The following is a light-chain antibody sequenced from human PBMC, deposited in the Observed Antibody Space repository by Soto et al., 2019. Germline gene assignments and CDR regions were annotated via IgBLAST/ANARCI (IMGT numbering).Light chain of an antibody. CDR2: GIS. J-gene: IGKJ1*01. CDR3: QQYDDWPWT. CDR1: QSVSSN. Sequence: EIVMTQSPATLSVSPGERATLSCRASQSVSSNLAWYQQKPGQAPRLLIYGISTRATGIPARFSGSGSETEFTFTISSLQSEDFAVYYCQQYDDWPWTFGQGTKVEIK. V-gene: IGKV3-15*01.